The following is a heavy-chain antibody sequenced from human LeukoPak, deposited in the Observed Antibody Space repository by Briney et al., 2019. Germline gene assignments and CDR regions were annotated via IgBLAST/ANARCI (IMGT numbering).Heavy chain of an antibody. Sequence: PGGSLRLSCAASGFTFSTYATSWVRQAPGKGLEWVSAISGSGDRTYYADSVKGRFTTSRDNSKNTLYLQMNSLRAEDTAIYYCAKDLAYDSSDYHVIFDCWGQGTLVTVSS. CDR3: AKDLAYDSSDYHVIFDC. CDR1: GFTFSTYA. V-gene: IGHV3-23*01. D-gene: IGHD3-22*01. CDR2: ISGSGDRT. J-gene: IGHJ4*02.